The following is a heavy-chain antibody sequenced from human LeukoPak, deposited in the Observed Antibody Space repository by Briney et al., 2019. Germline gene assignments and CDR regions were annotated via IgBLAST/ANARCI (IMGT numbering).Heavy chain of an antibody. Sequence: APVKVSCKASGYTFTSYGIIWVRQAPGQGLEWMGWISAYNGNTNYAQKLQGRVTMTTDTSTSTAYMELRSLRSDDTAVYYCARDLGIVPAAMHWFDPWGQGTLVTVSS. V-gene: IGHV1-18*01. D-gene: IGHD2-2*01. CDR2: ISAYNGNT. CDR1: GYTFTSYG. CDR3: ARDLGIVPAAMHWFDP. J-gene: IGHJ5*02.